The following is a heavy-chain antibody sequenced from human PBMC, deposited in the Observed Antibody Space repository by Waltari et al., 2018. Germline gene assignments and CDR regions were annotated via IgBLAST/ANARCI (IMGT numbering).Heavy chain of an antibody. D-gene: IGHD1-26*01. J-gene: IGHJ4*02. V-gene: IGHV3-15*01. Sequence: EVQLVESGGGFVKRGGSLRLYCAASGFRFTYAWMSRFRQAPGKGLEWIGRIKSYTSGGTTDYAAPVKGRFTISKDDSKSTLFLEMSSLKTEDTAVYYCSADASELGQGELDYWGQGTLVTVSS. CDR2: IKSYTSGGTT. CDR1: GFRFTYAW. CDR3: SADASELGQGELDY.